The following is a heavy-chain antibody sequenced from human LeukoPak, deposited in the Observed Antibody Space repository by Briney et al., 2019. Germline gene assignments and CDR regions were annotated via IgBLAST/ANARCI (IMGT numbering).Heavy chain of an antibody. CDR2: ISSNSNYI. D-gene: IGHD3-9*01. V-gene: IGHV3-21*04. CDR1: GFTFSSYG. J-gene: IGHJ5*02. CDR3: ARGIPVLRYFDWLFFSNWFDP. Sequence: GGSLRLSCAASGFTFSSYGMNWVRQAPGKGLEWVSSISSNSNYIYYANSMKGRFTISRDNAKNSLYLQMNSLRAEDTAVYYCARGIPVLRYFDWLFFSNWFDPWGQGTLVTVSS.